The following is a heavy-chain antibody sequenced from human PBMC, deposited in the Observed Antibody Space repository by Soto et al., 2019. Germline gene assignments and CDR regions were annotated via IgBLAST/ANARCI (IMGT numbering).Heavy chain of an antibody. J-gene: IGHJ4*02. D-gene: IGHD4-17*01. V-gene: IGHV3-74*01. CDR1: GFSFSNYW. CDR3: ARDYYGGNTDY. Sequence: EVQLVESGGDLVQPGGSLRLSCVASGFSFSNYWMHWVRQAPGKGLVWVSRISGDGSHTNYADSVCGRFTISRDNTKNTLYLQMNSLRADDAAVYYWARDYYGGNTDYWGQGTLVTVSS. CDR2: ISGDGSHT.